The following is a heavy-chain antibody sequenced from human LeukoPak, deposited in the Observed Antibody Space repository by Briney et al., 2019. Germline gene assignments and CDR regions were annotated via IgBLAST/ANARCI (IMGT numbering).Heavy chain of an antibody. CDR3: ARGGSYLSAFDI. D-gene: IGHD1-26*01. Sequence: PGGPLRLSCAASGFTFSNYAMSWVRQAPGKGLEWVSIIYSGGSTFYADSVKGRFTISRDNSKNTLYLQMNSLRAEDTAVYYCARGGSYLSAFDIWGQGTMVTVSS. CDR1: GFTFSNYA. CDR2: IYSGGST. V-gene: IGHV3-53*01. J-gene: IGHJ3*02.